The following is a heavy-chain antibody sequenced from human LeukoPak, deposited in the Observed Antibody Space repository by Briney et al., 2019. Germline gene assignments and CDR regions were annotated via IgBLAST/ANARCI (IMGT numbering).Heavy chain of an antibody. D-gene: IGHD3-9*01. V-gene: IGHV4-4*07. CDR2: IYTSGST. Sequence: SETLSLTCTASGGSISSYYWSWIRQPAGKGLEWIGRIYTSGSTNYNPSLKSRVTMSVDTSKNQFSLKLSSVTAADTAVYYCARGGWSDILTGYYRDAFDIWGQGTMVTVSS. J-gene: IGHJ3*02. CDR3: ARGGWSDILTGYYRDAFDI. CDR1: GGSISSYY.